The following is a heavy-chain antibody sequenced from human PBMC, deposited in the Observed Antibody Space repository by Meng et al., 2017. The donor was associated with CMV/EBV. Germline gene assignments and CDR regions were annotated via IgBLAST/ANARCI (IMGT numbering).Heavy chain of an antibody. CDR1: GFTFSDYY. CDR3: ARGDSSGSFWEQFDY. CDR2: ISSSSSYT. J-gene: IGHJ4*02. V-gene: IGHV3-11*05. D-gene: IGHD6-19*01. Sequence: QVQLVEYGAGLVKPGGSLRLSCAASGFTFSDYYMSWIRQAPGKGLEWVSYISSSSSYTNYADSVKGRFTISRDNAKTSLYLQMNSLRAEDTAVYYCARGDSSGSFWEQFDYWGQGTLVTVSS.